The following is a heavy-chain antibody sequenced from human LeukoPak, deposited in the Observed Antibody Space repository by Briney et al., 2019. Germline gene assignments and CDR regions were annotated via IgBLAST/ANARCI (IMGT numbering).Heavy chain of an antibody. J-gene: IGHJ4*02. CDR2: INPNSGGT. D-gene: IGHD4-17*01. CDR1: GYTFTGCY. V-gene: IGHV1-2*02. Sequence: GASVKVSCKASGYTFTGCYMHWVRQAPGQGLEWMGWINPNSGGTNYAQKFRGRVTMTRDTSISTAYMELSRLRSDDTAVYYCRTDRYGDYGDYIDYWGQGTLVTVSS. CDR3: RTDRYGDYGDYIDY.